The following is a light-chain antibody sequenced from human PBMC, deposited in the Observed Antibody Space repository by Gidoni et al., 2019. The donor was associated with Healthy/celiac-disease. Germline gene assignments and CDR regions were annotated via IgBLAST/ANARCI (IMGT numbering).Light chain of an antibody. J-gene: IGKJ4*01. CDR2: AAS. CDR3: QQANSFPFT. V-gene: IGKV1-12*01. Sequence: DIQMTQSPSSVSASVGDRVTITCRASQGISSWLDWYQQKPGKAPKLLIYAASSLQSGVPSRFSVSGSGTDFTLTISSLQPEDFATYYCQQANSFPFTFGGGTKVEIK. CDR1: QGISSW.